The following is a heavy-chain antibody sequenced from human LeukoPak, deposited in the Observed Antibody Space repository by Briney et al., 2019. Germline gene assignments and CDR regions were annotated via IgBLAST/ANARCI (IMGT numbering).Heavy chain of an antibody. CDR2: IYYTGST. V-gene: IGHV4-39*01. CDR3: ARQAAYCSSGSCYPNWFDP. D-gene: IGHD2-15*01. Sequence: PSEALSLTCTVSGGSISSSSYYWGWIRQPPGKGLESIGSIYYTGSTYYNPSLKSRVTISVDTSKNQFSLKPSSVTAADTAVYYCARQAAYCSSGSCYPNWFDPWGQGTLVTVSS. CDR1: GGSISSSSYY. J-gene: IGHJ5*02.